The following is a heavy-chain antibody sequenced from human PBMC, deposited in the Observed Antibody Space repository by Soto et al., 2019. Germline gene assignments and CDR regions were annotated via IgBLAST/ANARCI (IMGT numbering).Heavy chain of an antibody. CDR2: IYYSGST. CDR1: GGSISSSSYY. V-gene: IGHV4-39*01. J-gene: IGHJ5*02. CDR3: VRVAAAGGGNWFDP. Sequence: SETLSLTCTVSGGSISSSSYYWGWIRQPPGKGLEWIGSIYYSGSTYYNPSLKSRVTISVGTSKNQFSLKLSSVTAADTAVYYCVRVAAAGGGNWFDPWGQGTLVTVSS. D-gene: IGHD6-13*01.